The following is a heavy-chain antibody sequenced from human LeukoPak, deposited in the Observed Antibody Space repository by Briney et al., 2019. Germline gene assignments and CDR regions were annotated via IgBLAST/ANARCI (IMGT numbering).Heavy chain of an antibody. J-gene: IGHJ6*04. D-gene: IGHD2-2*01. CDR1: GGSMSSYY. Sequence: SETLSLTCTVSGGSMSSYYWSWIRQPPGKGLEWIRYIYYSGSTNYNPSLKSRVTISVDTSKNQFSLKLSSVTAADTAVYYSAGLVPAATVYYYGMDVWGKGTTVTVSS. CDR2: IYYSGST. V-gene: IGHV4-59*01. CDR3: AGLVPAATVYYYGMDV.